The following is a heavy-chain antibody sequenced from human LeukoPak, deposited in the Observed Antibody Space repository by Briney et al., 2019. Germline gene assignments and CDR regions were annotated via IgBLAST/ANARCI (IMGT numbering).Heavy chain of an antibody. J-gene: IGHJ4*02. CDR2: IYYSGST. Sequence: PSETLSLTCTVSGGSISSSSYYWGWIRQPPGKGLEWIGSIYYSGSTYYTPSLKSRVTISVDTSKNQFSLKLSSVTAADTAVYYCARFSGVTFDYWGQGTLVTVSS. V-gene: IGHV4-39*07. CDR1: GGSISSSSYY. D-gene: IGHD3-10*01. CDR3: ARFSGVTFDY.